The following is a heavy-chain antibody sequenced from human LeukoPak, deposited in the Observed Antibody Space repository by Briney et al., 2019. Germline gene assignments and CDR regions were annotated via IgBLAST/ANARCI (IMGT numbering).Heavy chain of an antibody. Sequence: GGSLRLSCVASGFTFSSYGMHWVRQAPGKGLEWVAFIRYDGSNEYVDSVKGRFTISRDNSKNTLYLQMNSLRAEDTAVYYCARVDDSSGYYSLGIDYWGQGTLVTVSS. J-gene: IGHJ4*02. V-gene: IGHV3-30*02. CDR2: IRYDGSNE. CDR1: GFTFSSYG. CDR3: ARVDDSSGYYSLGIDY. D-gene: IGHD3-22*01.